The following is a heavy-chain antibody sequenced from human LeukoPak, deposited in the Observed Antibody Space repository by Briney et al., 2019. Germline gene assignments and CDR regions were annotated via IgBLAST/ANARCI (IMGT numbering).Heavy chain of an antibody. Sequence: PSETLSLTCTVSGGSISSYYWSWIRQPPGKGLEWIGYIYYSGSTNYNPSLKSRVIISVDTSKNQFSLKLSSVTAADTAVYYCARVEEGYGSGRRENYYYYYMDVWGKGTTVTISS. D-gene: IGHD3-10*01. CDR2: IYYSGST. CDR3: ARVEEGYGSGRRENYYYYYMDV. V-gene: IGHV4-59*01. J-gene: IGHJ6*03. CDR1: GGSISSYY.